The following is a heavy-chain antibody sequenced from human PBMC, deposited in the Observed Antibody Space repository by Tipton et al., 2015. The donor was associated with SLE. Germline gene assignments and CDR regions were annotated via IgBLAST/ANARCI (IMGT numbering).Heavy chain of an antibody. CDR2: IYYSGST. CDR3: AAHDYGDNGYFDY. V-gene: IGHV4-59*11. J-gene: IGHJ4*02. D-gene: IGHD4-17*01. Sequence: TLSLTCAVSGGSITSHYWTWIRQPPGKELEWIGCIYYSGSTNSNPSLKSRVTISVDTSKNQFSLKLSSVTAADTAVYYCAAHDYGDNGYFDYWGQGTLVTVSS. CDR1: GGSITSHY.